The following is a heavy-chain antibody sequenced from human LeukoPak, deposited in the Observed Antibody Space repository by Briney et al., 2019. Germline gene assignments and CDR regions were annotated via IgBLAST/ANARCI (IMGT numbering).Heavy chain of an antibody. CDR2: IYYSGST. J-gene: IGHJ5*02. D-gene: IGHD2-15*01. V-gene: IGHV4-39*07. CDR1: GGSISSSSYY. Sequence: PSETLSLTCTVSGGSISSSSYYWGWIRQPPGKGLEWIGSIYYSGSTYYNPSLKSRVTISVDTSKNQFSLKLSSVTAADTAVYYCARVGVVVAATPPLNWFDPWGQGTLVTVSS. CDR3: ARVGVVVAATPPLNWFDP.